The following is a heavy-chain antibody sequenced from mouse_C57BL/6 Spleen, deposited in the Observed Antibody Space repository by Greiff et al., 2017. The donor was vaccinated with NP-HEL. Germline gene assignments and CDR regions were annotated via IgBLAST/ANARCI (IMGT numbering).Heavy chain of an antibody. D-gene: IGHD2-3*01. Sequence: QVQLQQSGAELVRPGASVTLSCKASGYTFTDYEMHWVKQTPVHGLEWIGAIDPETGGTAYNQKFKGKARLTADKSSSTAYMELRSLTSEDSAVYDGTRSLDGYYVDYWGQGTTLTVSS. V-gene: IGHV1-15*01. J-gene: IGHJ2*01. CDR1: GYTFTDYE. CDR2: IDPETGGT. CDR3: TRSLDGYYVDY.